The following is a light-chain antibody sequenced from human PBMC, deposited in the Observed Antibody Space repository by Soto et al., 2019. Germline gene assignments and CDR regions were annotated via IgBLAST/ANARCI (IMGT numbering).Light chain of an antibody. Sequence: DIQMTQSPSSLSASVGDRVTITCRASQSISSYLNWYQQKPGKAPKLLIYAASSLQSGVPSRFSGSGYETYFTLTISSLQPKDFATYYCQQSYSTPPCTFGQGTKLEIK. J-gene: IGKJ2*02. V-gene: IGKV1-39*01. CDR3: QQSYSTPPCT. CDR2: AAS. CDR1: QSISSY.